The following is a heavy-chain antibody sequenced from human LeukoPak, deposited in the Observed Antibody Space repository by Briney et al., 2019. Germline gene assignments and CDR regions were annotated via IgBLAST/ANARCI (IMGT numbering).Heavy chain of an antibody. V-gene: IGHV4-4*01. D-gene: IGHD5-24*01. J-gene: IGHJ3*02. Sequence: KTSETLSLTCAVSGDSISSSDWWSWVRQPPGKGLEWIGEIYHSGSTNYNPSLKSRVTISVDKSKNQFSLKLTSVTAADTAVYCCARAFDPRWLQSGGAFDIWGQGTMVTVSS. CDR1: GDSISSSDW. CDR2: IYHSGST. CDR3: ARAFDPRWLQSGGAFDI.